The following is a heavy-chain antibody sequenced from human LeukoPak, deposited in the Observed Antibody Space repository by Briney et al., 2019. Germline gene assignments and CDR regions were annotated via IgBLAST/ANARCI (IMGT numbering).Heavy chain of an antibody. D-gene: IGHD5-12*01. J-gene: IGHJ5*02. CDR1: GYSFTSYW. Sequence: GESLKISCKGSGYSFTSYWIAWVRQMPGKGLEWMGIIYPGDSDTKYSPSFQGQVTISADKSISTAYLQWSSLKASDTAMYYCARRYSGYDVWFDPWGQGTLVTVSS. CDR2: IYPGDSDT. V-gene: IGHV5-51*01. CDR3: ARRYSGYDVWFDP.